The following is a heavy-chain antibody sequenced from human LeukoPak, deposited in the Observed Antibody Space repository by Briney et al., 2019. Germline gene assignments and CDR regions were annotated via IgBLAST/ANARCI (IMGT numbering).Heavy chain of an antibody. J-gene: IGHJ4*02. D-gene: IGHD1-1*01. V-gene: IGHV4-30-4*01. CDR1: GGSISSGDYY. Sequence: SETLPLTCTVSGGSISSGDYYWSWIRQPPGKGLEWIGYIYYSGSTYYNPSLKSRVTISVDTSKNQFSLKLSSVTAADTAVYYCARARTGTTTFDYWGQGTLVTVSS. CDR3: ARARTGTTTFDY. CDR2: IYYSGST.